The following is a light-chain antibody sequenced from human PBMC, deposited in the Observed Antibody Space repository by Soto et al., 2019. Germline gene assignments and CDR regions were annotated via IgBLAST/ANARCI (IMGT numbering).Light chain of an antibody. Sequence: EVVLTQSPATLSLSPGERATLSCRASQSVGTQLAWYQQKLGQAPRLLIYDASNRAAGIPARFSGSGSGTDFTLTISSLEPEDFAIYYCQQRANWPLTFGGGTPVEI. V-gene: IGKV3-11*01. CDR1: QSVGTQ. CDR2: DAS. J-gene: IGKJ4*01. CDR3: QQRANWPLT.